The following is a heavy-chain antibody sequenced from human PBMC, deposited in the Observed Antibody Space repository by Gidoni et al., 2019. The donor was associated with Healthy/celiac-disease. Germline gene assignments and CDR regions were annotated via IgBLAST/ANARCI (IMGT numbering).Heavy chain of an antibody. CDR1: GGSISSYY. Sequence: QVQLQESGPGLVKPSETLSLTCTVSGGSISSYYWSWIRQPPGKGLEWIGYIYYSGSTNYNPSLKSRVTISVDTSKNQFSLKLSSVTAADTAVYYCAREGGVEMATFDPWGQGTLVTVSS. CDR3: AREGGVEMATFDP. CDR2: IYYSGST. V-gene: IGHV4-59*01. J-gene: IGHJ5*02. D-gene: IGHD5-12*01.